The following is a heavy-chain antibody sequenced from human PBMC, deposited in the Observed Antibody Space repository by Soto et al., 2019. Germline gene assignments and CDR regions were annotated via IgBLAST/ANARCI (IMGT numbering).Heavy chain of an antibody. CDR2: IYYSGST. J-gene: IGHJ3*02. CDR1: GGSISSGDYY. D-gene: IGHD2-2*01. V-gene: IGHV4-30-4*01. CDR3: ARDRDIVVVPAARGDAFDI. Sequence: SETLSLTCTVSGGSISSGDYYWSWIRQPPGKGLEWIGYIYYSGSTYYNPSLKSRVTISVDTSKNQFSLKLSSVTAADTAVYYCARDRDIVVVPAARGDAFDIWGQGTMVTVSS.